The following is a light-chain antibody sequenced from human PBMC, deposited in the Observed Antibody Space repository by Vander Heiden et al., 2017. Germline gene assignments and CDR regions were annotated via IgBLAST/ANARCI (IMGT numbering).Light chain of an antibody. V-gene: IGKV1-39*01. J-gene: IGKJ3*01. CDR3: RQSYNTLFT. CDR2: TAS. Sequence: DIQMTQSPSSLSASVGDRVTITCRASQSISTYLSRYQHKPGKAPYLLIYTASSLQSGVPSRFSGSASGTDFTLTISSLQPDDFATYYCRQSYNTLFTFGPWTKV. CDR1: QSISTY.